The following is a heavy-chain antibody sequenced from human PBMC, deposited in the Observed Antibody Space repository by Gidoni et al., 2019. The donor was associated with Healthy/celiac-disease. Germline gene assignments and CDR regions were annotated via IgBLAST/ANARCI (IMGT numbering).Heavy chain of an antibody. CDR1: GYTFTGYY. D-gene: IGHD5-12*01. V-gene: IGHV1-2*02. Sequence: QVQLVQSGAEVKKPGASVKVSCKASGYTFTGYYMHWVRHAPGQGLEWMGWINPNSGGTNYAQKFQGRVTMTRDTSISTAYMELSRLRSDDTAVYYCARDVEMATIGGYYYGMDVWGQGTTVTVSS. CDR3: ARDVEMATIGGYYYGMDV. J-gene: IGHJ6*02. CDR2: INPNSGGT.